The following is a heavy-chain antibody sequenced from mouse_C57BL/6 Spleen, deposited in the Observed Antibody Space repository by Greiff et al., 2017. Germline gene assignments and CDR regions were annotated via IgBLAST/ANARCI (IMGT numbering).Heavy chain of an antibody. J-gene: IGHJ3*01. V-gene: IGHV3-6*01. CDR2: ISYDGSN. CDR1: GYSITSGYY. D-gene: IGHD1-1*01. Sequence: VQLKESGPGLVKPSQSLSLTCSVTGYSITSGYYWNWIRQFPGNKLEWMGYISYDGSNNYNPSLKNRISITRDTSKNQFFLKLNSVTTEDTATYYCAREYCGSSYVAWFAYWGQGTLVTVSA. CDR3: AREYCGSSYVAWFAY.